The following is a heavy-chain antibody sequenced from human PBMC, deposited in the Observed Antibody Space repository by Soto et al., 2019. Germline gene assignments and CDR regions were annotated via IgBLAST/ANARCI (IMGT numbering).Heavy chain of an antibody. J-gene: IGHJ5*02. Sequence: KSSETLSLTCAVYGGSFSGYYWSWIRQPPGKGLEWIGEINHSGSTNYNPSLKSRVTISVDASKNQFSLKLSSVTAADTAVYYCARKSVTTSWVDPWGQGTLVTVSS. D-gene: IGHD4-17*01. CDR3: ARKSVTTSWVDP. CDR2: INHSGST. CDR1: GGSFSGYY. V-gene: IGHV4-34*01.